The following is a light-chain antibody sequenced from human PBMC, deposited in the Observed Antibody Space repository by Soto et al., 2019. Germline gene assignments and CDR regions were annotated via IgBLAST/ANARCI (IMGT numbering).Light chain of an antibody. J-gene: IGLJ1*01. CDR1: SSDVGGYNY. CDR3: SSYAGSDTHV. Sequence: QSALTQPPSASGSPGQAVALSCTGTSSDVGGYNYVSWYQQYPGKAPKLIMFEVTKRPSGVPDRFSGSKSGNTASLTVSWLQAEDEADYYCSSYAGSDTHVFGTGTKLTVL. V-gene: IGLV2-8*01. CDR2: EVT.